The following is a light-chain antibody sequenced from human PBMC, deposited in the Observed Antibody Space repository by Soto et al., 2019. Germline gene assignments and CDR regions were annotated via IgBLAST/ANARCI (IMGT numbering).Light chain of an antibody. Sequence: QSVLTQPPSVSGAPGQRVTISCTGSSSNIGAGYAVHWFQQLPGIAPKLLIFGNNNRPSGVPDRFSGSKSGTSASLAITGLQAEDETDYYCFSYTSSGTYVFGTGTKVTVL. CDR1: SSNIGAGYA. V-gene: IGLV1-40*01. CDR2: GNN. CDR3: FSYTSSGTYV. J-gene: IGLJ1*01.